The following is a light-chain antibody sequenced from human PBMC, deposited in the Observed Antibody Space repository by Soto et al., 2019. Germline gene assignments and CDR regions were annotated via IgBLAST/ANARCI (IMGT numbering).Light chain of an antibody. CDR1: QSISSY. J-gene: IGKJ4*01. CDR2: AAS. V-gene: IGKV1-39*01. CDR3: QQLNSYPLT. Sequence: SQITHCPSSLSSSVGDRVIITCGASQSISSYLNWYQQKPGKAPKLLIYAASSLQSGVPSRFSGSGSGTDFTLTISSLQPEDVATYYCQQLNSYPLTFGGGTKVDI.